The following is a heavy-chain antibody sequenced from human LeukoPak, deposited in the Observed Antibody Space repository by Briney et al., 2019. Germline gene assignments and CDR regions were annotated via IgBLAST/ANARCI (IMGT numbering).Heavy chain of an antibody. CDR2: ITWNGGST. CDR3: ARGGQLVTYFDY. V-gene: IGHV3-20*04. CDR1: GFTFDDYG. J-gene: IGHJ4*02. Sequence: GGSLRLSCAASGFTFDDYGMSWVRQAPGKGLEWVSGITWNGGSTGFADSAKGRFTISRDNAKNSLYLQMNGLSAEETALYYCARGGQLVTYFDYWGQGTLVTVSS. D-gene: IGHD6-6*01.